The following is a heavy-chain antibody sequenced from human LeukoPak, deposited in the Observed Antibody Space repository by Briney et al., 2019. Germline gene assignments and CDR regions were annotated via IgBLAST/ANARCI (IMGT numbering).Heavy chain of an antibody. CDR1: GFTFSSHD. J-gene: IGHJ4*02. V-gene: IGHV3-13*04. CDR3: ARDPYYYDSSGYYGEGFDY. Sequence: PGGSLRLSGAASGFTFSSHDMHWVRQATGKGLEWVSAIGTAGDTYYPGSVKGRFTISRDNAKNSLYLQMNSLRAVDTAVYYCARDPYYYDSSGYYGEGFDYWGQGTLVTVSS. CDR2: IGTAGDT. D-gene: IGHD3-22*01.